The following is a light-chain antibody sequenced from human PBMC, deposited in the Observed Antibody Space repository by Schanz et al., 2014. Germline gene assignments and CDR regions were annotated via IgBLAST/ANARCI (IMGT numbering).Light chain of an antibody. CDR3: HQYNDWPGYT. J-gene: IGKJ2*01. Sequence: EIVMTQSPATLSVSPGDRATLTCRASQSVSWHLAWYQAKPGQAPRLLIYGAFNRATGIPDRFSGSGFGTEFTLTISSLQSEDLGVYYCHQYNDWPGYTFGQGTKLDIK. CDR1: QSVSWH. CDR2: GAF. V-gene: IGKV3-15*01.